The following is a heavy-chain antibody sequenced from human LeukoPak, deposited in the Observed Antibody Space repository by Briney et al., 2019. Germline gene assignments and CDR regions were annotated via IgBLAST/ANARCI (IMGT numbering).Heavy chain of an antibody. CDR3: ARGEYGSGSYHIDY. CDR1: GFTFSSYS. V-gene: IGHV3-21*01. Sequence: PGGSLRLSCAASGFTFSSYSMNWVRQAPGKGLEWVSFISSSSGYIYYADSVKGRFTISRDNAKNSLYLQMNSLRAEDTAVYYCARGEYGSGSYHIDYWGQGTLVTVSS. J-gene: IGHJ4*02. CDR2: ISSSSGYI. D-gene: IGHD3-10*01.